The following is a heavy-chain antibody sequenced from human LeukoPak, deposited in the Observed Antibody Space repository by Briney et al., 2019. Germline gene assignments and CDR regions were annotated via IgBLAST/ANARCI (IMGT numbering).Heavy chain of an antibody. V-gene: IGHV4-34*01. CDR3: ARLVGSSWYREVLRGRDY. J-gene: IGHJ4*02. D-gene: IGHD6-13*01. CDR2: INHSGST. Sequence: PSETLSLTCAVYGGSFSGYYWSWIRQPPGKGLEWIGEINHSGSTNYNPSLKSRVTISVDTSKNQFSLKLSSVTAADTAVYYCARLVGSSWYREVLRGRDYWGQGTLVTVSS. CDR1: GGSFSGYY.